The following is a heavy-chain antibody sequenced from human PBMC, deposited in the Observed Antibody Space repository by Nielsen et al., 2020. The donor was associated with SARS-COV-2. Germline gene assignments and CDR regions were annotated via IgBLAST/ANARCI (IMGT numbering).Heavy chain of an antibody. Sequence: GESLKISCAASGFSFSNYGMHWVRQAPGKGLEWVAFISYDANNKYYADSVKGRFTISRDNSKNTLYLQMNSLRAEDTAVYYCARGPGHYFDYWGQGTLVTVSS. V-gene: IGHV3-30*03. CDR1: GFSFSNYG. D-gene: IGHD2-2*01. J-gene: IGHJ4*02. CDR2: ISYDANNK. CDR3: ARGPGHYFDY.